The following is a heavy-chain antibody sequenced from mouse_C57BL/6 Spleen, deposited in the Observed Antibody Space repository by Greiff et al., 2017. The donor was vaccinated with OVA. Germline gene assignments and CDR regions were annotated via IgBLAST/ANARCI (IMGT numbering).Heavy chain of an antibody. J-gene: IGHJ3*01. D-gene: IGHD3-3*01. CDR1: GYTFTSYW. CDR2: IDPSDSYT. V-gene: IGHV1-50*01. Sequence: QVQLQQPGAELVKPGASVKLSCKASGYTFTSYWMQWVKQRPGQGLEWIGEIDPSDSYTNYNQKFKGKATLTVDKPSSTAYMQLSSLTSEDSAVYYCARGTGKLPFAYWGQGTLVTVSA. CDR3: ARGTGKLPFAY.